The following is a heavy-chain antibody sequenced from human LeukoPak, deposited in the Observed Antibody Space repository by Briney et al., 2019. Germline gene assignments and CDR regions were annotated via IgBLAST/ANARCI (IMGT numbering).Heavy chain of an antibody. CDR1: GFTLSSYA. CDR2: IGASGGST. CDR3: AKDITRYGGNAVDY. J-gene: IGHJ4*02. V-gene: IGHV3-23*01. Sequence: GGSLRLSYAISGFTLSSYAMSWVRQAPGKGLEWVSGIGASGGSTYYADSVKGRFTISRDNSKNTLYLQMNSLRAEDTAVYYCAKDITRYGGNAVDYWGQGTLVTVSS. D-gene: IGHD4-23*01.